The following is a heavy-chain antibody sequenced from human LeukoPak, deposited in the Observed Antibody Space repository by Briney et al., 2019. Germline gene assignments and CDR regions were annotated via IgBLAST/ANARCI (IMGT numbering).Heavy chain of an antibody. CDR2: VNPNSGDT. D-gene: IGHD5-12*01. CDR3: ARDRAVATIGGVDY. CDR1: GYTFTGYY. Sequence: ASVKVSCKASGYTFTGYYLHWVRQAPGQGLEWMGCVNPNSGDTNYAQKFQGRVTMTRDTSISTAYMELSSLRSDDTAVYYCARDRAVATIGGVDYWGQGTLVTVSS. V-gene: IGHV1-2*02. J-gene: IGHJ4*02.